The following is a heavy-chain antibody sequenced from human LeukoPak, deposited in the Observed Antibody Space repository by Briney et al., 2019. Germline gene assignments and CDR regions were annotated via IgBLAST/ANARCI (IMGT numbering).Heavy chain of an antibody. D-gene: IGHD3-22*01. CDR1: GGSISSSSYY. Sequence: SETLSLTCTVSGGSISSSSYYWGWIRQPPGKGLEWIGEINHSGSTNYNPSLKSRVTISVDTSKNQFSLKLSSVTAADTAVYYCARRRYYYDSSGYYYGRGGAFDIWGQGTMVTVSS. CDR2: INHSGST. J-gene: IGHJ3*02. CDR3: ARRRYYYDSSGYYYGRGGAFDI. V-gene: IGHV4-39*07.